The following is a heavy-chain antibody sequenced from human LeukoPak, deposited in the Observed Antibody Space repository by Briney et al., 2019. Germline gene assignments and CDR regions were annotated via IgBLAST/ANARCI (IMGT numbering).Heavy chain of an antibody. CDR3: TRGVGSKYYFDY. CDR2: IHPNSGGT. Sequence: ASVKLSCKASGYTFTDYYMNWVRQAPGQGLEWMGWIHPNSGGTNYAQKFQGRVTMTRDTTTNKAYMELRSLRSDDTAVYYCTRGVGSKYYFDYWGQGTLVTVCS. J-gene: IGHJ4*02. V-gene: IGHV1-2*02. CDR1: GYTFTDYY. D-gene: IGHD2-15*01.